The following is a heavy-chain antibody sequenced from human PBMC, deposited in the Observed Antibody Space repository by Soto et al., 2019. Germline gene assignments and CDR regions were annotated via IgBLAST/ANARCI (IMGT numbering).Heavy chain of an antibody. CDR1: GGPISNYY. CDR2: IYSSGST. J-gene: IGHJ6*02. D-gene: IGHD3-22*01. V-gene: IGHV4-59*08. CDR3: ARRLYYDSSGFEGGGMDV. Sequence: SETLSLTCTVSGGPISNYYWNWIRQSPGKGLEWIGYIYSSGSTHYNPSLQNRVTISIDTSKNQVSLKVSSVTAADTAVYYCARRLYYDSSGFEGGGMDVWGQGTTVTVSS.